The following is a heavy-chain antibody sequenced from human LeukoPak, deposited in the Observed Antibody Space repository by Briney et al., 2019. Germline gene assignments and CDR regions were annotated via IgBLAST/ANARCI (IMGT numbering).Heavy chain of an antibody. J-gene: IGHJ6*03. CDR2: INTNTGNP. V-gene: IGHV7-4-1*02. CDR1: GYTFTGYY. Sequence: ASVKVSCKGSGYTFTGYYMHWVRQAPGQGLEWMGWINTNTGNPTYAQGFTGRFVFSLDTSVSTAYLQISSLKAEDTAVYYCARGSSGLYYYYYYYMDVWGKGTTVTVSS. D-gene: IGHD1-26*01. CDR3: ARGSSGLYYYYYYYMDV.